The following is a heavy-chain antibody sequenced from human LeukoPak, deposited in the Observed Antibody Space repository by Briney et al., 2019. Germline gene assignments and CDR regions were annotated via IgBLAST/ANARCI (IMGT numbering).Heavy chain of an antibody. CDR2: INHSGST. CDR3: ARRHITMVRGVTTSFDY. V-gene: IGHV4-34*01. D-gene: IGHD3-10*01. J-gene: IGHJ4*02. Sequence: SETLSLTCAVYGVSFSGYYWSWIRQPPGKGLEWIGEINHSGSTNYNPSLKSRVTISVDTSKNQFSLKLSSVTAADTAVYYCARRHITMVRGVTTSFDYWGQGTLVTVSS. CDR1: GVSFSGYY.